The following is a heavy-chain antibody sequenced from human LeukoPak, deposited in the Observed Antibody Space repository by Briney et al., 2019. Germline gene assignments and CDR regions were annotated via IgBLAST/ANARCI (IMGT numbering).Heavy chain of an antibody. CDR2: IGTAGDT. J-gene: IGHJ4*02. Sequence: PGGSLRLSCAASGFTFSSYDMHWVRQATGKGLEWVSAIGTAGDTYYPGSVKGRFTISRENAKNSLYLQVNSLRAGDTAVYYCARGHDYGDFVDYWGQGTLVTVSS. CDR1: GFTFSSYD. D-gene: IGHD4-17*01. V-gene: IGHV3-13*01. CDR3: ARGHDYGDFVDY.